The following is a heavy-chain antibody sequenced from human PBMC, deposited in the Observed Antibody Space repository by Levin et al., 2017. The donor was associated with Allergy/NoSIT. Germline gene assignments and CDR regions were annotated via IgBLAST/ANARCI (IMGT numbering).Heavy chain of an antibody. J-gene: IGHJ4*02. Sequence: SQTLSLTCAVYGGSFSGYYWSWIRQPPGKGLEWIGEINHSGSTNYNPSLKSRVTISVDTSKNQFSLKLSSVTAADTAVYYCARIMDCSSTSCDDLDYWGQGTLVTVSS. D-gene: IGHD2-2*01. CDR2: INHSGST. CDR1: GGSFSGYY. CDR3: ARIMDCSSTSCDDLDY. V-gene: IGHV4-34*01.